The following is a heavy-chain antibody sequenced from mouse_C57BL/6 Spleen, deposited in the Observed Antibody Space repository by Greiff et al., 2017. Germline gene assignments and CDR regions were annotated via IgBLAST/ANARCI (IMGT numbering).Heavy chain of an antibody. CDR1: GFTFSNYW. Sequence: EVMLVESGGGLVQPGGSMKLSCVASGFTFSNYWMNWVRQSPEKGLEWVAQIRLKSDNYATHYAASVKGRFTISRDDSKSSVYLQMNNLRAEDTGIYYCSRDYYGSLGGTGTTVTVSS. D-gene: IGHD1-1*01. CDR3: SRDYYGSL. CDR2: IRLKSDNYAT. V-gene: IGHV6-3*01. J-gene: IGHJ1*03.